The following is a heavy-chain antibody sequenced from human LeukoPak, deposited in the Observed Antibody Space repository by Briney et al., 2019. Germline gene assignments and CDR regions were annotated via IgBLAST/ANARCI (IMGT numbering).Heavy chain of an antibody. Sequence: ASVKVSCKASGYTFSSYGITWVRQAPGQGLEWMGWINSYNGNTNYAQKLQGRVTMTTDTSTSTAYMVLRSLRSDDTAVYYCARDAERGYSYGSDYWGQGTLLTVSS. CDR3: ARDAERGYSYGSDY. D-gene: IGHD5-18*01. CDR1: GYTFSSYG. J-gene: IGHJ4*02. V-gene: IGHV1-18*01. CDR2: INSYNGNT.